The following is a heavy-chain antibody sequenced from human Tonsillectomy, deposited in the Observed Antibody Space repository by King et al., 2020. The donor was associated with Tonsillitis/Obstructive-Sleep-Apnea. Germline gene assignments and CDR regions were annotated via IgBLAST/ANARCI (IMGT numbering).Heavy chain of an antibody. CDR2: IKSKTDGGTT. Sequence: VQLVETGGGLVKPGGSLRLSCEASGLTFSNAWMNWVRQAPGKGLEWVGRIKSKTDGGTTDYAAPVKGRFTISRADSKNTLYLQMNSLKTEDTAVYYCTTAGHQLAWFGESLNGFDIWGQGTMVTVSS. D-gene: IGHD3-10*01. CDR3: TTAGHQLAWFGESLNGFDI. V-gene: IGHV3-15*07. CDR1: GLTFSNAW. J-gene: IGHJ3*02.